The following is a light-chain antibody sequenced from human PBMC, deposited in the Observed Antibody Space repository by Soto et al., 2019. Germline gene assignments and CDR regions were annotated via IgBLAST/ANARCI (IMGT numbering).Light chain of an antibody. V-gene: IGKV3-11*01. CDR1: QSVSSY. CDR2: DAS. CDR3: QQRSNWPPST. J-gene: IGKJ4*01. Sequence: EIVLTQSPATLSLSPGERATLSCRASQSVSSYLAWYQQKPGQAPRLLIYDASNRATGIPARFSGSGSGTDFTLTISSLEPEDVAFYYCQQRSNWPPSTFGGGTKVEIK.